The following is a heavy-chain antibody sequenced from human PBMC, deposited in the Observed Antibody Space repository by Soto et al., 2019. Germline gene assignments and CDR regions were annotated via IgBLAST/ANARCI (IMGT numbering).Heavy chain of an antibody. Sequence: ASVKVSCKASGYTFTSYAMHWVRQAPGQRLEWMGWINAGNGNTKYSQKFQGRVTITRDTSASTAYMELSSLRSEDTAVYYGARTIFGVVTSFDYWGQGTLVTVSS. D-gene: IGHD3-3*01. CDR1: GYTFTSYA. CDR2: INAGNGNT. J-gene: IGHJ4*02. V-gene: IGHV1-3*01. CDR3: ARTIFGVVTSFDY.